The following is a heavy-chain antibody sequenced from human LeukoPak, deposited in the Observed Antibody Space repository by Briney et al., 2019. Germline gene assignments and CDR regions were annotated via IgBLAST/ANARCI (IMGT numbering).Heavy chain of an antibody. CDR3: ARERDGYGIDY. V-gene: IGHV4-59*13. Sequence: SETLSLTCTVSGGSISSYYWGWVRQPPGKGLEWVGYIYYSGSTNYNPSLKSRVTISVDTSKNQFSLKLSSVTAADTAVYYCARERDGYGIDYWGQGTLVTVSS. CDR2: IYYSGST. J-gene: IGHJ4*02. D-gene: IGHD5-24*01. CDR1: GGSISSYY.